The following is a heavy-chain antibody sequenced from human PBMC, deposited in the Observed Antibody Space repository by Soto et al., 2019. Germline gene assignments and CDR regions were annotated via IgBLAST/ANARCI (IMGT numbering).Heavy chain of an antibody. CDR1: GFTFSSYG. CDR2: IWYDGSNK. D-gene: IGHD2-21*02. CDR3: ARGYCGGDCYYLRTDNDAFDI. V-gene: IGHV3-33*01. Sequence: QVQLVESGGGVVQPGRSLRLSCAASGFTFSSYGMHWVRQAPGKGLEWVAVIWYDGSNKYYADSVKGRFTISRDNSKNTLYLQMNSLRAEDTAVYYCARGYCGGDCYYLRTDNDAFDIWGQGTMVTVSS. J-gene: IGHJ3*02.